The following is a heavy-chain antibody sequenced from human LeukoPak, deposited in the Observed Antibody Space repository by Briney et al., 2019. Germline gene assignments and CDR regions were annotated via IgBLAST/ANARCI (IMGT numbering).Heavy chain of an antibody. V-gene: IGHV1-69*05. J-gene: IGHJ4*02. D-gene: IGHD4-23*01. Sequence: VASVKVSCKASGYTFTSYAMNWVRQAPGQGLEWMGGIIPIFGTANYAQKFQGRVTITTDESTSTAYMELSSLRSEDTAVYYCAVDYGGNGGFDYWGQGTLVTVSS. CDR3: AVDYGGNGGFDY. CDR2: IIPIFGTA. CDR1: GYTFTSYA.